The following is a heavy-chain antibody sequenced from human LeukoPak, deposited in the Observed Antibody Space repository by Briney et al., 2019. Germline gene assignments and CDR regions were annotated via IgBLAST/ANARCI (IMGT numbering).Heavy chain of an antibody. CDR2: ISYDGSNK. CDR1: GFTFSSYG. Sequence: AGGSLRLSCAASGFTFSSYGMHWVRQAPGKGLEWVAVISYDGSNKYYADSVKGRFTISRDNSKNTLYLQMNSLRAEDTAVYYCAKDAIYYYDGSGYYLGYFDYWGQGTLVTVSS. V-gene: IGHV3-30*18. CDR3: AKDAIYYYDGSGYYLGYFDY. J-gene: IGHJ4*02. D-gene: IGHD3-22*01.